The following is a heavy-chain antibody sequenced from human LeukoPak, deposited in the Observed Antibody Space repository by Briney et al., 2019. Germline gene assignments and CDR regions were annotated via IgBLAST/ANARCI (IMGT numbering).Heavy chain of an antibody. J-gene: IGHJ4*02. CDR2: IKSKTDGGTT. Sequence: KSGGSLRLSCAVSGFTFSNAWMSWVRQAPGKGLEWVGRIKSKTDGGTTDYAAPVKGRFTISRDDSKNTLYLQMNSLKTEDTAVYYCTTGYCSRTSCYYFDYWGQGTLVTVSS. D-gene: IGHD2-2*01. CDR3: TTGYCSRTSCYYFDY. CDR1: GFTFSNAW. V-gene: IGHV3-15*01.